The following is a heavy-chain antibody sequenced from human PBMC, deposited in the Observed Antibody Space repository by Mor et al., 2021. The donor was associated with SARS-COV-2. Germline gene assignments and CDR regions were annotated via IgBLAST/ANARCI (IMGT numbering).Heavy chain of an antibody. Sequence: TSYAQKFQGRFTMTRDTSTSTVYMELSSLRSEDTAVYYCAGSLYSYGHFDYWGQGTLVTVSS. CDR3: AGSLYSYGHFDY. J-gene: IGHJ4*02. V-gene: IGHV1-46*01. CDR2: T. D-gene: IGHD5-18*01.